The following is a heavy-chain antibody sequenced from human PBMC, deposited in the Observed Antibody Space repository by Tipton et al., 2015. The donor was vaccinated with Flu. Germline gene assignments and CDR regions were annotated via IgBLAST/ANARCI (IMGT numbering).Heavy chain of an antibody. D-gene: IGHD3-22*01. CDR3: VTHYYDKTGYYSSDH. CDR2: ISYDGSVE. CDR1: GFTFNTYG. V-gene: IGHV3-30*03. J-gene: IGHJ5*02. Sequence: SLRLSCAASGFTFNTYGMHWVRQAPGKGLEWVAVISYDGSVEFYADSVKGRFTIARDNNKNMLFLEMSSLGAEDTAVYYCVTHYYDKTGYYSSDHWGQGTLVIVSS.